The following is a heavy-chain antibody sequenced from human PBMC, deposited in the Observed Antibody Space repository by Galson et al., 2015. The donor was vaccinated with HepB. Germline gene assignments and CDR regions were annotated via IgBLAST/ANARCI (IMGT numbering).Heavy chain of an antibody. D-gene: IGHD1-1*01. CDR2: INAGNGNT. J-gene: IGHJ4*02. CDR3: ARDSPGTTSFDY. V-gene: IGHV1-3*01. Sequence: SVKVSCKASGYTFTSYAMHWVRQAPGQRLEWMGWINAGNGNTKYSQKFQGRVTITRDTSASTAYMELSSLRSEDTAVYYCARDSPGTTSFDYWGQGTLVTVSS. CDR1: GYTFTSYA.